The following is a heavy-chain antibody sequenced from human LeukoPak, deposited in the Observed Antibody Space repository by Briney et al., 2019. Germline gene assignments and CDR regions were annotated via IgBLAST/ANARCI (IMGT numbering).Heavy chain of an antibody. CDR3: AKDKICKRSSGPRWAFDI. J-gene: IGHJ3*02. V-gene: IGHV3-9*01. CDR1: GFTFDDYA. Sequence: GRSLRLSCAASGFTFDDYAMHWVRQAPGKGLEWVSGISWNSGSIGYADSVKGRFTISRDNAKNSLYLQMNSLRAEDTALYYCAKDKICKRSSGPRWAFDIWGQGTMVTVSS. D-gene: IGHD6-19*01. CDR2: ISWNSGSI.